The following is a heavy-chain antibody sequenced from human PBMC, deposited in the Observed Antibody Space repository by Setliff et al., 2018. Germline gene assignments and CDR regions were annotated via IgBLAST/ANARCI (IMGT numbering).Heavy chain of an antibody. CDR2: LFDGGSA. CDR3: AGDPHSDPTYSLPRHAFDF. J-gene: IGHJ3*01. D-gene: IGHD2-21*01. CDR1: GYSISNGFY. Sequence: SETLSLTCAVSGYSISNGFYWGWIRQSPLKGLEWIGSLFDGGSAYYSPSLKSRASISLDASNNQFALQLTSATAADTAVYYCAGDPHSDPTYSLPRHAFDFWGQGIMVTVSS. V-gene: IGHV4-38-2*02.